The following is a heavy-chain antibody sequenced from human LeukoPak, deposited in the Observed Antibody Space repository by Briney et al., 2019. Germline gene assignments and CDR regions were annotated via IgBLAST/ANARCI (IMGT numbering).Heavy chain of an antibody. J-gene: IGHJ4*02. CDR1: GFTFSSFA. D-gene: IGHD6-13*01. Sequence: GGSLRLSCAASGFTFSSFAMSWVRQAPGKGLEWVAVISNDGTNKYYADSARGRFTISRDNSKNTLYLQMNSLRVEDTAVYYCARDTGSQDSSSWYGAVDYWGQGTLVTVSS. CDR2: ISNDGTNK. CDR3: ARDTGSQDSSSWYGAVDY. V-gene: IGHV3-30*03.